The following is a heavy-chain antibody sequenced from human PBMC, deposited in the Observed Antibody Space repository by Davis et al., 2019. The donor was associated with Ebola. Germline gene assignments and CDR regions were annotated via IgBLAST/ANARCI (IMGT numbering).Heavy chain of an antibody. V-gene: IGHV3-64*04. Sequence: GESLKISCLASGFTFSGYSMHWVRQAPGKGLEYVSTISYKNGDDTYYADSVKGRFTISRDDSKNTLYLQMNSLNTDDTAVYYCTRPREYGDDPKYWGQGTLVTVSS. J-gene: IGHJ4*02. D-gene: IGHD4-17*01. CDR1: GFTFSGYS. CDR3: TRPREYGDDPKY. CDR2: ISYKNGDDT.